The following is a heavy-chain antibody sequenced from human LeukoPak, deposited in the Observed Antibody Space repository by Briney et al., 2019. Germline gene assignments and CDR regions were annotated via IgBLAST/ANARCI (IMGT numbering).Heavy chain of an antibody. CDR1: GFTFSSYA. Sequence: QAGGSLRLSCAASGFTFSSYAMSWVRQAPGKGLEWVSAISGSGGGTYYADSVKGRFTISRDNSKNTLYLQMNSLRAEDTAVYYCAKQDIVVVPAAGNFDYWGQGTLVTVSS. CDR2: ISGSGGGT. CDR3: AKQDIVVVPAAGNFDY. D-gene: IGHD2-2*01. V-gene: IGHV3-23*01. J-gene: IGHJ4*02.